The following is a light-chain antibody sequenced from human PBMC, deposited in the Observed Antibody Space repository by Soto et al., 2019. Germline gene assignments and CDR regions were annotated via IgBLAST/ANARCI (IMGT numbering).Light chain of an antibody. V-gene: IGLV1-44*01. CDR1: SSNIGSNA. Sequence: QSVLTQPPSASGTPGQRVTISCSGSSSNIGSNAVNWYRQLPGTAPKLLLYSHNQRPSGIPDRFSGSKSGTSASLAISGLQSDDEADYYCAAWDDSLNGLVFGGGTKLTVL. J-gene: IGLJ3*02. CDR3: AAWDDSLNGLV. CDR2: SHN.